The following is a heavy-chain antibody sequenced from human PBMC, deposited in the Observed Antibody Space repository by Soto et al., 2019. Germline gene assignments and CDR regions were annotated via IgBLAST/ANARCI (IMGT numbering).Heavy chain of an antibody. V-gene: IGHV1-69*06. CDR1: GGTFSSYA. D-gene: IGHD1-26*01. Sequence: QVQLVQSGAEVKKPGSSVKVSCKASGGTFSSYAISWVRQAPGQGLEWMGGIIPIFGTADYAQKFQGRVTITADKYTSTAYMALSSLGSEDTAVYYCARSGELLPHIAYYYGMDVGGQGTTVTVSS. CDR2: IIPIFGTA. CDR3: ARSGELLPHIAYYYGMDV. J-gene: IGHJ6*02.